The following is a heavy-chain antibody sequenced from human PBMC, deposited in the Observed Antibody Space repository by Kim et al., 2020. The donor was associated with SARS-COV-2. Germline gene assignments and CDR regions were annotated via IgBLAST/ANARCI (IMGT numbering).Heavy chain of an antibody. D-gene: IGHD2-21*02. CDR1: GFTFSSYA. Sequence: GGSLRLSCAASGFTFSSYAMSWVRQAPGKGLEWVSAISGSGGSTYYADSVKGRFTISRDNSKNTLYMQMNSLRAEDTAVYYCAKDVYIVVVTAINDYWGQGTLVTVSS. V-gene: IGHV3-23*01. CDR3: AKDVYIVVVTAINDY. CDR2: ISGSGGST. J-gene: IGHJ4*02.